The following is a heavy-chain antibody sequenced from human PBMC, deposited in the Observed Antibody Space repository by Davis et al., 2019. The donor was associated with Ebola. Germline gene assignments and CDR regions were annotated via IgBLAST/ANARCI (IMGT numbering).Heavy chain of an antibody. CDR2: IYPGDSDT. Sequence: PGGSLRLSCKGSGYSFTSYWIGWVRQMPGKGLEWMGIIYPGDSDTRYSPPFQGQVTISADKSISTAYLQWSSLKASDTAMYYCARQSYDSSGYHLGWYFDLWGRGTLVTVSS. D-gene: IGHD3-22*01. J-gene: IGHJ2*01. CDR3: ARQSYDSSGYHLGWYFDL. CDR1: GYSFTSYW. V-gene: IGHV5-51*01.